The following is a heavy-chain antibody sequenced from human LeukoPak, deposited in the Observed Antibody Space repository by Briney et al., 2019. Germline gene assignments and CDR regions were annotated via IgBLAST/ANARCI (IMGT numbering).Heavy chain of an antibody. V-gene: IGHV3-21*01. CDR2: ISSSSSYI. Sequence: GGSLRLSCAASGFTFSSYSMSWVRQAPGKGLEWVSSISSSSSYIYYADSVKGRFTISRDNAKNSLYLQMNSLRAEDTAVYYCARDRGSGWYWGSGYFDYWGQGTLVTVSS. CDR3: ARDRGSGWYWGSGYFDY. J-gene: IGHJ4*02. CDR1: GFTFSSYS. D-gene: IGHD6-19*01.